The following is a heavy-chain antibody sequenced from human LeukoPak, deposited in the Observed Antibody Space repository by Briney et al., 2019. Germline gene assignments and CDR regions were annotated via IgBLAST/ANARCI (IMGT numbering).Heavy chain of an antibody. CDR2: ISSSSSYI. J-gene: IGHJ6*04. CDR1: GFTFNYYW. Sequence: GGSLRLSCVASGFTFNYYWMSWVRQAPGKGLEWVSSISSSSSYIYYADSVKGRFTISRDNAKNSLYLQMNSLRAEDTAVYYCAELGITMIGGVWGKGTTVTISS. D-gene: IGHD3-10*02. V-gene: IGHV3-21*01. CDR3: AELGITMIGGV.